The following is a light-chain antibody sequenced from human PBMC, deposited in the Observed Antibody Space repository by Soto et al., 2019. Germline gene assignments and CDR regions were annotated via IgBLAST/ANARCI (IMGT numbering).Light chain of an antibody. Sequence: QSVLTQPASVSGSPGQSITISCTGTSSDVGGYNYVSWYQQHPGKAPRLMIYEVSNRPSGLSNRFSGSKSDNTASLTISGLQAEDEADYYCSSYTSSNTWVFGGGTKVTVL. CDR2: EVS. CDR3: SSYTSSNTWV. J-gene: IGLJ3*02. V-gene: IGLV2-14*01. CDR1: SSDVGGYNY.